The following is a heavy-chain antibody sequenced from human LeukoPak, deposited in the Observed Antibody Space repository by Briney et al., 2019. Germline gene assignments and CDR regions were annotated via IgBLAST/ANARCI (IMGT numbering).Heavy chain of an antibody. Sequence: SVKVSCKASGGTFSSYAISWVRQAPGQGLEWMGGIIPIFGTANYAQKFQGRVTITADESTSTAYMGLSSLRSEDTAVYYCARVDPRDGYNTRDWGQGTLVTVSS. V-gene: IGHV1-69*13. CDR2: IIPIFGTA. D-gene: IGHD5-24*01. CDR1: GGTFSSYA. CDR3: ARVDPRDGYNTRD. J-gene: IGHJ4*02.